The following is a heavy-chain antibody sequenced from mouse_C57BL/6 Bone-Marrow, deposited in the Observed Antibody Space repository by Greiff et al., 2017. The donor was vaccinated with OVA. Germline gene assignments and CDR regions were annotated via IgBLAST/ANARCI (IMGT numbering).Heavy chain of an antibody. Sequence: QVQLKESGPELVKPGASVKISCKASGYAFSSSWMNWVKQRPGKGLEWIGRIYPGDGDTNYNGKFKGKATLTADKSSSTAYMQLRSLTSEDSAVYFCARWALRRFDYWGQGTTLTVAS. V-gene: IGHV1-82*01. D-gene: IGHD1-2*01. CDR2: IYPGDGDT. J-gene: IGHJ2*01. CDR1: GYAFSSSW. CDR3: ARWALRRFDY.